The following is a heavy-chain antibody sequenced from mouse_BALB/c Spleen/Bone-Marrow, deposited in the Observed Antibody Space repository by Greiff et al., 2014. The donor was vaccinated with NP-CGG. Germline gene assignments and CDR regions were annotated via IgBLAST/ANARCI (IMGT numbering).Heavy chain of an antibody. Sequence: VQLQQSGAELAKPGASVKMSCKASGYTFTSYWMHWVKQRPGQGLEWIGYINPSTGYTEYNQKFKDKAILTADKSSSTAYMQLSSLTSEDSAVYYCARGYYGSSLVYWGQGTLVTVSA. CDR1: GYTFTSYW. V-gene: IGHV1-7*01. D-gene: IGHD1-1*01. CDR2: INPSTGYT. CDR3: ARGYYGSSLVY. J-gene: IGHJ3*01.